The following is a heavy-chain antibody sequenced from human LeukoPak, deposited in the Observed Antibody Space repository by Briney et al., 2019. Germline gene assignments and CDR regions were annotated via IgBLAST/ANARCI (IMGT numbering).Heavy chain of an antibody. V-gene: IGHV3-23*01. CDR1: GFTFSSYA. D-gene: IGHD6-6*01. Sequence: PGGSLRLSCAASGFTFSSYAMSWVRQAPGKGLEWVSAISGSGGSTYYADSVKGRFTISRDNSKNTLYLQINSLRAENTAVYYCAKTLYSSSSGGIDYWGQGTLVTVSS. J-gene: IGHJ4*02. CDR3: AKTLYSSSSGGIDY. CDR2: ISGSGGST.